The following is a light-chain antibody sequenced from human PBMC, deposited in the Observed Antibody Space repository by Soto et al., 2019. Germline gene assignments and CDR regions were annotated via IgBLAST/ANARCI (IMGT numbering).Light chain of an antibody. CDR1: KSVSSSY. CDR3: QQYGSSPWT. V-gene: IGKV3-20*01. CDR2: GAS. J-gene: IGKJ1*01. Sequence: EIVLTQSPGTLSLSPGERATLSCRASKSVSSSYLAWYQQKPGQAPRLLIYGASSRATGIPDRFSGSGSGTDFTLTISRLEPEDFAVYYCQQYGSSPWTFVQGTKVEIK.